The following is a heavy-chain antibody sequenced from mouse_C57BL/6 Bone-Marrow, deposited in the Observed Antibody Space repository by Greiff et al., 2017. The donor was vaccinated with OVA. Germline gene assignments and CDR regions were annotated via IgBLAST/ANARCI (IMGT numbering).Heavy chain of an antibody. J-gene: IGHJ2*01. CDR1: GYTFTDYY. Sequence: VQLQQSGPELVKPGASVKISCKASGYTFTDYYMNWVKQSHGKSLEWIGDINPNNGGTSYNQKFKGKATLTVDKSSSTAYMELRSLTSEDSAVYYCARRGYGRDDYWGQGTTLTVSS. V-gene: IGHV1-26*01. CDR3: ARRGYGRDDY. D-gene: IGHD1-1*01. CDR2: INPNNGGT.